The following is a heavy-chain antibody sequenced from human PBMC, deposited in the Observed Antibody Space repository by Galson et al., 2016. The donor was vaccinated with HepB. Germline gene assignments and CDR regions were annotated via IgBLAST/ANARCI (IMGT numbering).Heavy chain of an antibody. Sequence: SVKVSCKASGGTFTNLALTWVRKAPGQGPEWMGMINPSAGSARYAQKFQDRVTLTGDTSTSTVYMELSSLRSEDTAVFFCARDRFGHHDILIAYFFDSWGQGTLVTVSS. J-gene: IGHJ4*02. CDR1: GGTFTNLA. CDR3: ARDRFGHHDILIAYFFDS. D-gene: IGHD3-9*01. CDR2: INPSAGSA. V-gene: IGHV1-46*03.